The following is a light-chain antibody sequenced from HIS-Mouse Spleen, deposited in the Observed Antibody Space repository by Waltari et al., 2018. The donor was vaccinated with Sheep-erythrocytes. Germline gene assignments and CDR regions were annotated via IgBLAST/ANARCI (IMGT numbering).Light chain of an antibody. Sequence: SYELTQPPSVSVSPGQTASITCSGCQLGDKYACWYQQTPGHAPVLVIYQDSKRPSGIPERFSGANSGNTATLTISGTQAMDEADYYCQAWDSSTVVFGGGTKLTVL. CDR1: QLGDKY. CDR2: QDS. V-gene: IGLV3-1*01. J-gene: IGLJ2*01. CDR3: QAWDSSTVV.